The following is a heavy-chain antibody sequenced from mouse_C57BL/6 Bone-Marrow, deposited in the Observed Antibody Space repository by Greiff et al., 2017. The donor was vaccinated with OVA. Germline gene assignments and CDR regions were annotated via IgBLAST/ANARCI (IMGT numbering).Heavy chain of an antibody. CDR1: GFSLTSYG. CDR2: IWRGGST. V-gene: IGHV2-5*01. D-gene: IGHD3-2*02. CDR3: ATTAQAVPWFAY. J-gene: IGHJ3*01. Sequence: VQLQQSGPGLVQPSQSLSITCTVSGFSLTSYGVHWVRQSPGKGLEWLGVIWRGGSTDYNAAFMSRLGIPKDNSKCPVFFKMNSLQADVTAIYDCATTAQAVPWFAYWGQGTLVTVSA.